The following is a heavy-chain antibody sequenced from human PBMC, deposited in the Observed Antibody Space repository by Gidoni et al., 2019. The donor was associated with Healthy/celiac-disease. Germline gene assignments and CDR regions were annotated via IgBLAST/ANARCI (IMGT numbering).Heavy chain of an antibody. V-gene: IGHV1-3*01. CDR2: INAGNGNT. CDR3: ARGPGSYYYYGMDV. J-gene: IGHJ6*02. Sequence: QVQLVQSGAEVKKPGASVKVSCKASGYTFTSYAMHWVRQAPGQRLEWMGWINAGNGNTKYSQKFQGRVTITRDTSASTAYMELSSLRSEDTAVYYCARGPGSYYYYGMDVWGQGTTVTVSS. D-gene: IGHD3-10*01. CDR1: GYTFTSYA.